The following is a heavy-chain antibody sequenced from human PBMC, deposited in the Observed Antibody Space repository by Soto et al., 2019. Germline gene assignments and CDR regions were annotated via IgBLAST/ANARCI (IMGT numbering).Heavy chain of an antibody. J-gene: IGHJ4*02. Sequence: EVQLVESGGGLVQPGGSLRLSCAASGFTVSSYWMSGVRQAPGKGLEWVANIKQDGSEKYYVDSVKGRFTISRDNAKNSLYLQMNSLRAEDTAVYYCARDSTVTPDYWGQGTLVTVSS. CDR1: GFTVSSYW. CDR3: ARDSTVTPDY. V-gene: IGHV3-7*01. D-gene: IGHD4-4*01. CDR2: IKQDGSEK.